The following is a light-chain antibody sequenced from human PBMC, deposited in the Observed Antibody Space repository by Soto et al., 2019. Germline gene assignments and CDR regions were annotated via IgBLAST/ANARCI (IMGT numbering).Light chain of an antibody. V-gene: IGKV3-20*01. Sequence: EIVSTQSPGTVSFSPGERATLSCRASQSVGSRWLAWYQQKPGQAPRVLIYGGSNRATGIPDRFSGSGSGTDFTLTISRLEPEDFAVYYCQQYYSSRTFGQGTKVEMK. CDR1: QSVGSRW. J-gene: IGKJ1*01. CDR3: QQYYSSRT. CDR2: GGS.